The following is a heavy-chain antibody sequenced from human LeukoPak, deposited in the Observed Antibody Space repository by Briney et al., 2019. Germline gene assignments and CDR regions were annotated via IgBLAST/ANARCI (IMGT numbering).Heavy chain of an antibody. CDR3: AKELGSSGYPTFDY. V-gene: IGHV3-64*01. CDR1: GFTFSSYA. J-gene: IGHJ4*02. D-gene: IGHD3-22*01. Sequence: GGSLRLSCAASGFTFSSYAMHWVRQAPGKGLEYVSAISSNGGSTYYANSVKGRFTISRDNSKNTLYLQMGSLRAEDTAVYYCAKELGSSGYPTFDYWGQGTLVTVSS. CDR2: ISSNGGST.